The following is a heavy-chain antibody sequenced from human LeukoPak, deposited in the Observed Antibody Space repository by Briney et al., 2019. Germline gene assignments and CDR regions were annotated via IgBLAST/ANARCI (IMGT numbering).Heavy chain of an antibody. V-gene: IGHV4-34*01. J-gene: IGHJ6*03. CDR1: GGSFSGYY. D-gene: IGHD5-18*01. CDR3: ARRYSYGTYYYYYYVDV. CDR2: INHSGST. Sequence: PSETLSLTCAVYGGSFSGYYWSWIRQPPGKGLEWIGEINHSGSTNYNPSLKSRVTISVDTSKNQFSLKLSSVTAADTAVYYCARRYSYGTYYYYYYVDVWGKGTTVTVSS.